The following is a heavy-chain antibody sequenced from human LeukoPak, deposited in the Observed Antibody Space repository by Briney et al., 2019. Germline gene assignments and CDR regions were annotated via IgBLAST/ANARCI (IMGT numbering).Heavy chain of an antibody. D-gene: IGHD5-24*01. CDR1: GFTFSSYG. CDR3: ARETGRWLQTDAFDI. J-gene: IGHJ3*02. CDR2: IWYDGSNK. V-gene: IGHV3-33*01. Sequence: GGSLRLSCAASGFTFSSYGMHWVRQAPGKGLEWVAVIWYDGSNKYYADSVKGRFTISRDNSKNTLYLQMNSLRAEDTAVYYCARETGRWLQTDAFDIWGQGTMVTVSS.